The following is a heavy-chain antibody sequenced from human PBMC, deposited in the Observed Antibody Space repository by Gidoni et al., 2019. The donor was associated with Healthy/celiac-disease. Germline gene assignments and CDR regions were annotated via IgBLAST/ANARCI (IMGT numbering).Heavy chain of an antibody. CDR1: GFTFGDYA. D-gene: IGHD5-12*01. V-gene: IGHV3-49*03. CDR3: TVARGRMVATFNWFDP. J-gene: IGHJ5*02. Sequence: EVQLVESGGGLVQPGRSLRLSCTASGFTFGDYAMSWFRQAPGKGLELVGFIRSKAYGGTTEYAASVKGRFTISRDDSKSIAYLQMNSLKTEDTAVYYCTVARGRMVATFNWFDPWGQGTLVTVSS. CDR2: IRSKAYGGTT.